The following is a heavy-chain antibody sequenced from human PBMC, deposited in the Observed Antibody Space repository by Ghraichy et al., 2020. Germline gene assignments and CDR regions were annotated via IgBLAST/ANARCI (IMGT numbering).Heavy chain of an antibody. D-gene: IGHD3-10*01. CDR3: ARDWVGYGSGRGAFDI. J-gene: IGHJ3*02. CDR1: GFTFSSYW. CDR2: IKQDGSEK. Sequence: GASLNISCAASGFTFSSYWMSWVRQAPGKGLEWVANIKQDGSEKYYVDSVKGRFTISRDNAKNSLYLQMNSLRAEDTAVYYCARDWVGYGSGRGAFDIWGQGTMVTVSS. V-gene: IGHV3-7*03.